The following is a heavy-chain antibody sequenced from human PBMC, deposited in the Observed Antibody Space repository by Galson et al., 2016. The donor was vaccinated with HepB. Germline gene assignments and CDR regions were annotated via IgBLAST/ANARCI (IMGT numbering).Heavy chain of an antibody. CDR1: GFTFRTYA. CDR3: AKRGGASQLQTGNFNYYHFMDV. Sequence: SLRLSCAASGFTFRTYAMSWVRQAPGKGLEWVSSITNSGGDVYYTDSVKGRFTISRDNSKNTLYLQMHTLKADDTALYYCAKRGGASQLQTGNFNYYHFMDVWGKGTTVTVSS. V-gene: IGHV3-23*01. J-gene: IGHJ6*03. CDR2: ITNSGGDV. D-gene: IGHD1-1*01.